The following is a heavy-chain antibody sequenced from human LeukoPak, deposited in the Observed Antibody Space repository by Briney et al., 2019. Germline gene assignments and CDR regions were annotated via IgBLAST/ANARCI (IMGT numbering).Heavy chain of an antibody. CDR2: IYYSGNT. CDR3: ARGIYGSVDDDAFDI. V-gene: IGHV4-39*07. J-gene: IGHJ3*02. CDR1: GGSISSSSYY. Sequence: KPSETLSLTCTVSGGSISSSSYYWGWIRQPPGKGLEWIGSIYYSGNTYYNPSLKGRVTISVDTSKNQFSLTLSSVTAADTAVYYCARGIYGSVDDDAFDIWGQGTMVTVSS. D-gene: IGHD3-10*01.